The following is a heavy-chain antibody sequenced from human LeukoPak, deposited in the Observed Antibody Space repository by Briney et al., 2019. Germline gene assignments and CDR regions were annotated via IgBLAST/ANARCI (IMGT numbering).Heavy chain of an antibody. CDR1: GGSISSADYY. V-gene: IGHV4-30-4*08. CDR2: IYYSGST. D-gene: IGHD3-22*01. Sequence: SETLSLTCTVSGGSISSADYYWSWIRQPPGKGLEWIGYIYYSGSTNYNPSLKSRVTLSVDTPNNQFSLRLSSVTAADTAVYYCARASIYYDSSGYYLYWGQGTLVTVSS. J-gene: IGHJ4*02. CDR3: ARASIYYDSSGYYLY.